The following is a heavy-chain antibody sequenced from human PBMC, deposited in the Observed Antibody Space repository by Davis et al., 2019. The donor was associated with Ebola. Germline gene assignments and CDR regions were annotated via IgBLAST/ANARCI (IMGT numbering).Heavy chain of an antibody. Sequence: ASVKVSCKASGNSFNNYAISWVRQAHGQGLKWMGWISAYNGNTNYAQKVQGRVTMTTDTSTGTAYLDLRSLRSDDTAVYFCARTSIVGTTTTASDIWGQGTLFTVSS. CDR1: GNSFNNYA. CDR3: ARTSIVGTTTTASDI. V-gene: IGHV1-18*01. CDR2: ISAYNGNT. J-gene: IGHJ3*02. D-gene: IGHD1-26*01.